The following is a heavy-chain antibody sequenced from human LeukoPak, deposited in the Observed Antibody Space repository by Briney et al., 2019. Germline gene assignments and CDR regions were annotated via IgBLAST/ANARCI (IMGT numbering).Heavy chain of an antibody. J-gene: IGHJ4*02. CDR1: GFTFSSYG. Sequence: PGGSLRLSCAASGFTFSSYGMHWVRQAPGKGLEWVAFIRYDGSNKYYADSVKGRFTISRDNSKNTLYLQMNSLRAEDTAVYYCAKGGSPGIAVAGSGFLGYWGQGTLVTVSS. CDR3: AKGGSPGIAVAGSGFLGY. V-gene: IGHV3-30*02. CDR2: IRYDGSNK. D-gene: IGHD6-19*01.